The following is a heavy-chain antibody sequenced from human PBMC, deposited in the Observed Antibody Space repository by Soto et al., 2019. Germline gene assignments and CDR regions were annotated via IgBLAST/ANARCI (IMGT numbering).Heavy chain of an antibody. CDR3: ARFNWYFDL. Sequence: QVQLQESGPGLVKPSETLSLTCTVSGGSISSYYWSWIRQPPGKGLEWIGYIYYRGSTNYNPSLKGRGTISVDTSKNQFSLKLSSVTAADTAMYYCARFNWYFDLWGRGTLVTVSS. CDR2: IYYRGST. V-gene: IGHV4-59*01. J-gene: IGHJ2*01. CDR1: GGSISSYY.